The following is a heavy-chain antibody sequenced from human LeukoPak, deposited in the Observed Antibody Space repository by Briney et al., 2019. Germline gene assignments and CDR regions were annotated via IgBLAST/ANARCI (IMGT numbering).Heavy chain of an antibody. D-gene: IGHD5-18*01. Sequence: PGRSLRLSCAASGFTFSSYAMYWVRQAPGKGLEWVAVISYDGSDKFYADSVKGRFTISRDSSKNTLYLQMNSLRADDTAVYYCARAQLTSMVADYWGQGTLVTVSS. CDR1: GFTFSSYA. CDR2: ISYDGSDK. CDR3: ARAQLTSMVADY. V-gene: IGHV3-30*04. J-gene: IGHJ4*02.